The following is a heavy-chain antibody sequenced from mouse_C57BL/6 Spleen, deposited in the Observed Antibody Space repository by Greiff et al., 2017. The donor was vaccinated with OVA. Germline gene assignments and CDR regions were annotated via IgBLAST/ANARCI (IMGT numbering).Heavy chain of an antibody. CDR1: GYTFTSYW. CDR2: IHPNSGST. J-gene: IGHJ4*01. Sequence: VQLQQSGAELVKPGASVKLSCKASGYTFTSYWMHWVKQRPGQGLEWIGMIHPNSGSTNYNEKFKSKATLTVDKSSSTAYMQLSSLTSEDSAVYYCARRPYGNSYAMDYWGQGTSVTVSS. CDR3: ARRPYGNSYAMDY. V-gene: IGHV1-64*01. D-gene: IGHD2-1*01.